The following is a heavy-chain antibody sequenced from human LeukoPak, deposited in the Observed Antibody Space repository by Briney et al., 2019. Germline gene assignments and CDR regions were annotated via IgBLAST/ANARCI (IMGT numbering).Heavy chain of an antibody. Sequence: GGSLRPSCAASGFTFSNYWMSWVRQAPGKGLEWVANIKQDGSEKSYVGSVKGRFTISRDNAKNSLYLQMNSLSAEDTAVYYCAREAYWGQGTLVTVSS. CDR1: GFTFSNYW. CDR3: AREAY. CDR2: IKQDGSEK. J-gene: IGHJ4*02. V-gene: IGHV3-7*01.